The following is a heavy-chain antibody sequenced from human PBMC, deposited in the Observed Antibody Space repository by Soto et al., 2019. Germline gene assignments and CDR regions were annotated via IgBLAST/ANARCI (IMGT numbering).Heavy chain of an antibody. V-gene: IGHV4-59*01. D-gene: IGHD6-19*01. Sequence: PSETLSLTCDFSCGSIITYYWSWIRQPPGKGLEWIGYVYYSGSTNYNPSLKSRVTISVDTSKNQFSLKLSSVTAADTAVYYCASHHYSSGYRWGQGTLVTVSS. CDR1: CGSIITYY. CDR2: VYYSGST. J-gene: IGHJ4*02. CDR3: ASHHYSSGYR.